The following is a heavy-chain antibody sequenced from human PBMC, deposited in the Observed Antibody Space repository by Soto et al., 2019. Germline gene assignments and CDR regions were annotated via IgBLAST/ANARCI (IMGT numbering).Heavy chain of an antibody. Sequence: QITLKESGPTVVTPTQTLTLTCIFSGFSLSTSGEGVGWVRQPPGKSLEWLAHIYWDDAKRYNSSLKSRVTITKDTPKNQVVLTMTNVDPVDTATYYCAHRRTRPSARDDGYDIWGQGTVVTVSS. V-gene: IGHV2-5*02. D-gene: IGHD6-6*01. J-gene: IGHJ3*02. CDR2: IYWDDAK. CDR3: AHRRTRPSARDDGYDI. CDR1: GFSLSTSGEG.